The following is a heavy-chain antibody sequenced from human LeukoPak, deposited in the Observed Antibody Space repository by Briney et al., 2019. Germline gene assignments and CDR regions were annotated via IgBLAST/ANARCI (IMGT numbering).Heavy chain of an antibody. CDR1: GFTFSSYA. CDR2: ISYDGSNK. V-gene: IGHV3-30-3*01. Sequence: PGGSLRLSCAASGFTFSSYAMHWVRQAPGKGLEWVAVISYDGSNKYYADSVKGRFTISRDNSKNTLYLQMNSLRAEDTAVYYCARPPSRKNSSSGYWGQGTLVTVSS. D-gene: IGHD6-6*01. CDR3: ARPPSRKNSSSGY. J-gene: IGHJ4*02.